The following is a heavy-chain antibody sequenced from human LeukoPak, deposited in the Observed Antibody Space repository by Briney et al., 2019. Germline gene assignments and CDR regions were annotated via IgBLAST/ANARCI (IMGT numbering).Heavy chain of an antibody. V-gene: IGHV4-34*01. CDR1: GGSISSYY. CDR2: INHSGST. Sequence: PSETLSLTCTVSGGSISSYYWSWIRQPPGKGLEWIGEINHSGSTNYNPSLKSRVTISVDTSKNQFSLKLSSVTAADTAVYYCARDQTDGYSYFDYWGQGTLVTVSS. D-gene: IGHD5-18*01. CDR3: ARDQTDGYSYFDY. J-gene: IGHJ4*02.